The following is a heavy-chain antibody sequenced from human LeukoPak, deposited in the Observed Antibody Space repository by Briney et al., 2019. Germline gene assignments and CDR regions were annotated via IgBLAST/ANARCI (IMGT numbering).Heavy chain of an antibody. CDR3: AKDRSEFGLGIAAAGPFDY. Sequence: PGGSLRLSCAASGFTFSSYGTHWVRQAPGQGLEWVAFIRYDGSNKYYADSVKGRFTISRDNSKNTLYLQMNSLRAEDTAVYYCAKDRSEFGLGIAAAGPFDYWGQGTLVTVSS. CDR2: IRYDGSNK. J-gene: IGHJ4*02. D-gene: IGHD6-13*01. V-gene: IGHV3-30*02. CDR1: GFTFSSYG.